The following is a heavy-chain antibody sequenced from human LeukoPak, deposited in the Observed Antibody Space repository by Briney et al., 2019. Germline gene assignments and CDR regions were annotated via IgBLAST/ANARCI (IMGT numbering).Heavy chain of an antibody. D-gene: IGHD1-26*01. CDR2: IYSGGST. CDR3: ARVAYLSGSYPY. Sequence: GGSLRLSCAASGFTVSSNYMSWVRQAPGKGLEWVSVIYSGGSTYYADSVKGRFTISRDNSKNTLYLQMNSLRAEDTAVYYCARVAYLSGSYPYWGQGTLVTVSS. J-gene: IGHJ4*02. V-gene: IGHV3-53*01. CDR1: GFTVSSNY.